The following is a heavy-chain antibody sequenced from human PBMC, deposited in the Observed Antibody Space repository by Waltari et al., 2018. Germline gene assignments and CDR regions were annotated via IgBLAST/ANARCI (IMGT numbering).Heavy chain of an antibody. V-gene: IGHV4-30-2*01. D-gene: IGHD2-15*01. J-gene: IGHJ4*02. CDR1: GASISNGDFS. Sequence: QLPLQESGSRLLKPSQTLSLTCSVSGASISNGDFSWSWFRQPPGKGLQWIGFLYHSGSRYYNPSLKSRVSMSADRSKSQFSLKLDSVTAADTAVYYCARADCSGGSCLGFDSWGQGTLVTVSS. CDR3: ARADCSGGSCLGFDS. CDR2: LYHSGSR.